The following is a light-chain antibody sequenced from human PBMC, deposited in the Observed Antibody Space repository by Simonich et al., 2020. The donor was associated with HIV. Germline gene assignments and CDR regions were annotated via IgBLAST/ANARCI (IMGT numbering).Light chain of an antibody. CDR3: SSYTSSSVV. Sequence: QSVLTQLPSASGTPGQRVTISCSGSSSNIGSNTVNWYQPFPGTAPKLLIYRNNQRPSGVPARFSGSKSGPSASLAISGLQSEDEADYYCSSYTSSSVVFGGGTKLTVL. V-gene: IGLV1-44*01. CDR2: RNN. J-gene: IGLJ2*01. CDR1: SSNIGSNT.